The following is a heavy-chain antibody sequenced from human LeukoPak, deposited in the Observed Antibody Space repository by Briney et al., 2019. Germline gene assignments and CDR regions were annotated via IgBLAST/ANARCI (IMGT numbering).Heavy chain of an antibody. Sequence: SSETLSLTCTVSGGSISSGSYYWSWIRQPAGMGLEWIGRIYTSGSTNYNPSLKSRVTISVDTSKNQFSLKLSSVTAADTAVYYCARSIAAAGAVDYWGQGTLVTVSS. CDR3: ARSIAAAGAVDY. V-gene: IGHV4-61*02. CDR2: IYTSGST. J-gene: IGHJ4*02. D-gene: IGHD6-13*01. CDR1: GGSISSGSYY.